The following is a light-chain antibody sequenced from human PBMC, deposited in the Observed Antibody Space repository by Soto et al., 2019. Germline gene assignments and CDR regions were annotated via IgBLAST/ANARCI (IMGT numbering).Light chain of an antibody. V-gene: IGKV1-5*03. CDR3: QHYNSYSRT. Sequence: DIQMTQSPSTLSASLGDKVAITCRASDNIGPWVAWYQQKPGKAPKLLIYKASTLETGAPSRFAGSGSGTGFTLTITRLQPDDFATYYCQHYNSYSRTLGQGTKVDI. CDR1: DNIGPW. J-gene: IGKJ1*01. CDR2: KAS.